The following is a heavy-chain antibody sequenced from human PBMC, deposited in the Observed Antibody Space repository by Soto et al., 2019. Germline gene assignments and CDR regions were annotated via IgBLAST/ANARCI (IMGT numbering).Heavy chain of an antibody. D-gene: IGHD5-18*01. CDR1: GFTFSSYV. V-gene: IGHV3-23*01. Sequence: GGSLRLSCAASGFTFSSYVMSWVRQAPGKGLEWVSAISGSGGSTYYADSVKGRFTISRDNSKNTLYLQMNSLRAEDTAVYYCAKDVGEDTAMIYYYYGMDVWGQGTTVTVSS. J-gene: IGHJ6*02. CDR3: AKDVGEDTAMIYYYYGMDV. CDR2: ISGSGGST.